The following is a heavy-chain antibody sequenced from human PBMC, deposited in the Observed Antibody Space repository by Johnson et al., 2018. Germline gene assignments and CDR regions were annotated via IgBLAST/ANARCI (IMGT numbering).Heavy chain of an antibody. CDR3: ARAPSYYDLVAYYYYIDV. Sequence: VQLVESGGGLVQPGGSLRLSCAASGFTFMSYSMNWVRQAPGKGLEWVSYISSGSTTIYYADSVKGRFTISRDNAKNSLFLQMNSLRAVDTAQCYCARAPSYYDLVAYYYYIDVWGKGTTVTVSS. CDR1: GFTFMSYS. CDR2: ISSGSTTI. D-gene: IGHD3-3*01. V-gene: IGHV3-48*01. J-gene: IGHJ6*03.